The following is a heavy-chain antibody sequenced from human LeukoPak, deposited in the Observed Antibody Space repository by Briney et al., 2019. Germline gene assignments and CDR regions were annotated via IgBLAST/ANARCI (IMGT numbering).Heavy chain of an antibody. D-gene: IGHD3-22*01. Sequence: GGSLRLSCAASGFTFSSYSMNWVRQAPGKGLEWVANIKQDGSEKYYVDSVKGRFTISRDNAKNSLYLQMNSLRAEDTAVYYCARGLGDYYDSSGYPVDNWFDPWGQGTLVTVSS. J-gene: IGHJ5*02. CDR2: IKQDGSEK. V-gene: IGHV3-7*01. CDR3: ARGLGDYYDSSGYPVDNWFDP. CDR1: GFTFSSYS.